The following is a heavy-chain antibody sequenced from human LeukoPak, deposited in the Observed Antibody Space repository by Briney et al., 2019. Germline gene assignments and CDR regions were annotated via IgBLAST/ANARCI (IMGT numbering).Heavy chain of an antibody. Sequence: PGGSLRLSCAASGFAFSTYSMNWVRQAPGKGLEWVSYISSSGSTIYYADSVKGRFTISRDNAKNSLYLQMNSLRAEDTAVYYCARAGTTVGMDVWGQGTTVTVSS. CDR2: ISSSGSTI. D-gene: IGHD4-11*01. V-gene: IGHV3-48*03. CDR3: ARAGTTVGMDV. J-gene: IGHJ6*02. CDR1: GFAFSTYS.